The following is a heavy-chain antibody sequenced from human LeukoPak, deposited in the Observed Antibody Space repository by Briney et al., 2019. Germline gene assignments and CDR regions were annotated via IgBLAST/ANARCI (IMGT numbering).Heavy chain of an antibody. J-gene: IGHJ4*02. D-gene: IGHD5-18*01. Sequence: ASVKVSCKASGYTFTSYDINWVRQATGQGLEWMGWMNPNSGNTGYAQKFQGRVTITRNTSISTAYMELSSLRSEDTAVYYCARSGRGYSYGRSRYFDYWGQGTLVTVSS. V-gene: IGHV1-8*03. CDR1: GYTFTSYD. CDR3: ARSGRGYSYGRSRYFDY. CDR2: MNPNSGNT.